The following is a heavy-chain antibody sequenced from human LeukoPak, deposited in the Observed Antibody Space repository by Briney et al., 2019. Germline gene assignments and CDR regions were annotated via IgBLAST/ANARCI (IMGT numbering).Heavy chain of an antibody. CDR3: ARDYIAAARNWFDP. CDR2: ISAYNGNT. Sequence: ASVKVSCKAPGYTFTSYGISWVRQAPGQGLEWMGWISAYNGNTNYAQKLQGRVTITTDTSTRTAYMELRSLRSDDTAVYYCARDYIAAARNWFDPWGQGTLVTVSS. D-gene: IGHD6-13*01. CDR1: GYTFTSYG. J-gene: IGHJ5*02. V-gene: IGHV1-18*01.